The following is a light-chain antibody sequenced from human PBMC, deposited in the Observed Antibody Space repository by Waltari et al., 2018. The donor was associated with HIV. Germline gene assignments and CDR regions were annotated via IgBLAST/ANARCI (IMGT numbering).Light chain of an antibody. V-gene: IGKV3-20*01. Sequence: CRASHTVSSSDVAWYQRKPGQAPRLLIYVASRMAADIPARFSGSGSGTDFTLTISSLEPGDFAVYSCQQLDTSRYTFGRGTNLEI. J-gene: IGKJ2*01. CDR3: QQLDTSRYT. CDR2: VAS. CDR1: HTVSSSD.